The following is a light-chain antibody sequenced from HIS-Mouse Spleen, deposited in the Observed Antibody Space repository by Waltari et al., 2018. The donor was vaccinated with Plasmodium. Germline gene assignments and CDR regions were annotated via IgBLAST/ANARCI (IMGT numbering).Light chain of an antibody. V-gene: IGLV3-25*03. CDR2: KDS. Sequence: SYELTQPPSVPVSPGQTDRITCSGDALPKQYAYWYQQKPGQAPVLVIYKDSERPSGIPERFSGSSSGTTVTLTISGVQAEDEADYYCQSADSSGTYRVFGGGTKLTVL. J-gene: IGLJ2*01. CDR3: QSADSSGTYRV. CDR1: ALPKQY.